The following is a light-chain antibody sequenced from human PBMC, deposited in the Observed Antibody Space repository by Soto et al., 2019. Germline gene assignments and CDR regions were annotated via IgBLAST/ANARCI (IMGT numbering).Light chain of an antibody. Sequence: DIQMTQSPSTLSASVGDTVTITCRASQRVSRWLNWYQQKPGKAPRLLLYEASNLESGVPMRFSGSGSGTEFVLTIPSLQTADSATYYCQQFNSKVWTFGKGTRVDI. CDR2: EAS. CDR3: QQFNSKVWT. J-gene: IGKJ1*01. CDR1: QRVSRW. V-gene: IGKV1-5*01.